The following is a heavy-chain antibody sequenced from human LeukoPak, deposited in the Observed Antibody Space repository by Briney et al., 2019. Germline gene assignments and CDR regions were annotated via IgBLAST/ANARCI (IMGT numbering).Heavy chain of an antibody. CDR3: ARHRRQGGSGSINWFDP. Sequence: SETLSLTCTVSGYSISSGYYWGWIRQPPGKGLEWIGSIYHSGSTYYNPSLKSRVTISVDTSKNQFSLKLSSVTAADTAVYYCARHRRQGGSGSINWFDPWGQGTLVTVSS. CDR1: GYSISSGYY. V-gene: IGHV4-38-2*02. J-gene: IGHJ5*02. CDR2: IYHSGST. D-gene: IGHD3-10*01.